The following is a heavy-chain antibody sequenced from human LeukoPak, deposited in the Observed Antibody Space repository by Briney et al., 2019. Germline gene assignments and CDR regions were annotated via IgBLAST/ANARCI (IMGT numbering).Heavy chain of an antibody. D-gene: IGHD3-22*01. CDR2: ISYDGSNK. CDR3: ARETYFYDSSGFSYIDWFDP. Sequence: GGSLRLSCAASGFTFSSYAMHWVRQAPGKGLEWVAVISYDGSNKYYADSVKGRFTISRDNSKNTLYLQMNSLRSEDTAIYYCARETYFYDSSGFSYIDWFDPWGQGTLVTVSS. V-gene: IGHV3-30-3*01. J-gene: IGHJ5*02. CDR1: GFTFSSYA.